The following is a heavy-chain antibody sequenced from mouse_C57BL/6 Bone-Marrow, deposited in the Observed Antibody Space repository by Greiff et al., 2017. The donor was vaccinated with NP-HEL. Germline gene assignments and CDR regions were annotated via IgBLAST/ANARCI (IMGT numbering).Heavy chain of an antibody. J-gene: IGHJ1*03. V-gene: IGHV1-81*01. D-gene: IGHD2-1*01. CDR1: GYTFTSYG. Sequence: VHLVESGAELARPGASVKLSCKASGYTFTSYGISWVKQRTGQGLEWIGEIYPRSGNTYYNEKFKGKATLTADKSSSTAYMELRSLTSEDSAVYFCARNLPRYWYFDVWGTGTTVTVSS. CDR3: ARNLPRYWYFDV. CDR2: IYPRSGNT.